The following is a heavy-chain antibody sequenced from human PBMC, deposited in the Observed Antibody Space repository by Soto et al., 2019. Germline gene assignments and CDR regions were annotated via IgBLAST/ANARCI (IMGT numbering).Heavy chain of an antibody. D-gene: IGHD3-10*01. CDR3: ATMATFGSLTWFDP. Sequence: ASVKVSCKASGYTFTNNDVSWVRQATGQGLEWMGWMNPGSGDTGYAQKFQGRVIMTRDISIATAYMELSSLRSDDTAIYYCATMATFGSLTWFDPWGQGTLVTVSS. J-gene: IGHJ5*02. V-gene: IGHV1-8*01. CDR1: GYTFTNND. CDR2: MNPGSGDT.